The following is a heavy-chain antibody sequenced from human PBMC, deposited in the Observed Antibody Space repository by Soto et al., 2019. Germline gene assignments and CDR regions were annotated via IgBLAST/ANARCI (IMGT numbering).Heavy chain of an antibody. Sequence: GESLKISCAASGFTFSSYSMNWVRQAPGKGLEWVSSISSSSSYIYYADSVKGRFTISRDNAKNSLYLQMNSLRAEDTAVYYCARDLDSSGFPWFDPWGQGTLVTVSS. V-gene: IGHV3-21*01. CDR2: ISSSSSYI. J-gene: IGHJ5*02. D-gene: IGHD3-22*01. CDR1: GFTFSSYS. CDR3: ARDLDSSGFPWFDP.